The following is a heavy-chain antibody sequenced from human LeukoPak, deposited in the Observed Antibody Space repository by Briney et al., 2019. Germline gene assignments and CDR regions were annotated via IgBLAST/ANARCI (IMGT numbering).Heavy chain of an antibody. D-gene: IGHD3-10*01. CDR2: ISYDRSNK. J-gene: IGHJ3*02. Sequence: GGSLRLSCAASGFTFTNYNMHWVRQAPGKGLEWVTFISYDRSNKYYADSVRGRSTISRDNSKKMLYMQMNSLRVEDTALYYCAKDLGSGSFAFDIWGQGTMVTVSS. CDR1: GFTFTNYN. V-gene: IGHV3-30*02. CDR3: AKDLGSGSFAFDI.